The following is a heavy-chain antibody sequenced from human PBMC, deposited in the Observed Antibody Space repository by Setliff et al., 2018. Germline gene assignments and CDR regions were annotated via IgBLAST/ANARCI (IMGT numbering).Heavy chain of an antibody. CDR3: ARGRPTANPYYYYYMDV. J-gene: IGHJ6*03. CDR1: GYTFTNYA. Sequence: ASVKVSCKASGYTFTNYAIHWVRQAPGQRLEWMGWINAGNGDTKYSQDFQGRVTITRDTSASTAYMDLSSLRSDDMAVYYCARGRPTANPYYYYYMDVWGKGTTVTGSS. D-gene: IGHD4-4*01. V-gene: IGHV1-3*03. CDR2: INAGNGDT.